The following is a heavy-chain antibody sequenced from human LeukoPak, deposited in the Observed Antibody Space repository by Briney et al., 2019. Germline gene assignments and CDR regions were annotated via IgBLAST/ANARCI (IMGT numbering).Heavy chain of an antibody. V-gene: IGHV5-51*01. CDR1: GYSFTSYW. CDR2: IYPGDSDT. Sequence: PGESLKISCKGSGYSFTSYWIGWVRQMPGKGLEWMGIIYPGDSDTRYSPSFQGQVTISADKSISTAYLQWSSLKASDTAMYYCARTQVNYCTGGVCYVGNWFDPWGQGTLVTVSS. D-gene: IGHD2-8*02. J-gene: IGHJ5*02. CDR3: ARTQVNYCTGGVCYVGNWFDP.